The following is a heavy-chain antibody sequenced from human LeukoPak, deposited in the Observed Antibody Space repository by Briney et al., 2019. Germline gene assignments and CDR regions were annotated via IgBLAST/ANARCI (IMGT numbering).Heavy chain of an antibody. CDR1: GGSISSYY. CDR3: ARGFGSSWYIY. V-gene: IGHV4-59*01. Sequence: SETLSLTCTVSGGSISSYYWSWIRQPPGKGLEWIGHTYYSGSTNYNPSFKSRVTISVDTSKKQFSLKLSSVTAADTAVYYCARGFGSSWYIYWGQGTLVTVSS. D-gene: IGHD6-13*01. CDR2: TYYSGST. J-gene: IGHJ4*02.